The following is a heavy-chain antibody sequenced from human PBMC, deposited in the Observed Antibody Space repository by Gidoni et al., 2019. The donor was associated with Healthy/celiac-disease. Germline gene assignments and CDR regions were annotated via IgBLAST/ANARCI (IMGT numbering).Heavy chain of an antibody. Sequence: EVQLVESVGGLVQPGGSLRLSCAASGFPCSNAWMSWVRQAPGKGLEWVGRIKSKTDGGTTDYAEPGKGRVTISRDDSKNTLYLQMNSLKTEDTAVYYCTTLNSGGYCDYWGQGTLVTVSS. V-gene: IGHV3-15*01. CDR2: IKSKTDGGTT. CDR3: TTLNSGGYCDY. J-gene: IGHJ4*02. CDR1: GFPCSNAW. D-gene: IGHD6-19*01.